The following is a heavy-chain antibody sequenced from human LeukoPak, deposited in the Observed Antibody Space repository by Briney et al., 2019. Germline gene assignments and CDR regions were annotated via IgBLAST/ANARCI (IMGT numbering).Heavy chain of an antibody. Sequence: SETLSLTCAVYGGSFSGYYWSWIRQPPGKGLEWIGEINHSGSTNYNPSLKSRVTISVDTSKNQFSLKLSSVTAADTAVYYCARSALRGSGRDGYNVWGQGTLVTVSS. CDR3: ARSALRGSGRDGYNV. V-gene: IGHV4-34*01. J-gene: IGHJ4*02. D-gene: IGHD5-24*01. CDR2: INHSGST. CDR1: GGSFSGYY.